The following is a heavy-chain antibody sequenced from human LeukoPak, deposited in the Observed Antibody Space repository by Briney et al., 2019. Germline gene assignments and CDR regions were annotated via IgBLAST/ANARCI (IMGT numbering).Heavy chain of an antibody. CDR2: ISSSSSYI. V-gene: IGHV3-21*01. J-gene: IGHJ3*02. CDR1: GFTFSSYS. Sequence: GGSLRLSCAASGFTFSSYSMNWVRQAPGKGLEWVSSISSSSSYIYYADSVKGRFTISRDNAKNSLYLQMNSLRAEDTAVYYCARDQYYDFWSGYYTGDAFDIWGQGTMVTVSS. CDR3: ARDQYYDFWSGYYTGDAFDI. D-gene: IGHD3-3*01.